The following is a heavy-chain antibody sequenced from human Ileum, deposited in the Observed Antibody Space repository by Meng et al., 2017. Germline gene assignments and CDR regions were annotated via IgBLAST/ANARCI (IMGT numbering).Heavy chain of an antibody. CDR2: IYYSGST. CDR3: ARSSTSPASYFFDY. V-gene: IGHV4-61*01. J-gene: IGHJ4*02. Sequence: VQLQESGPRLVGPSETLSLACTVSVGSVSSGSYYWSWIRQPPGKGLEWIGHIYYSGSTNYNPSLKSRVTISVDMSKNQFSLKLNSVTAADTAIYFCARSSTSPASYFFDYWGQGTLVTVSS. CDR1: VGSVSSGSYY. D-gene: IGHD6-6*01.